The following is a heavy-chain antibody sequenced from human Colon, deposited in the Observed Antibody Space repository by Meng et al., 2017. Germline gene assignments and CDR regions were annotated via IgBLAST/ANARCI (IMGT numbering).Heavy chain of an antibody. CDR3: ARGYYGRADL. CDR2: IYTSGDT. V-gene: IGHV4-61*02. Sequence: QEQLQESGPGLVKPSQTLPLTCNVSGGSVTSGGFHWSWIRQPAGKGLEWIGRIYTSGDTTYTPSLKSRVTISMDTSKNQFSLKLTSAIAADTAVYYCARGYYGRADLWGRGILVTVSS. CDR1: GGSVTSGGFH. J-gene: IGHJ5*02. D-gene: IGHD3-10*01.